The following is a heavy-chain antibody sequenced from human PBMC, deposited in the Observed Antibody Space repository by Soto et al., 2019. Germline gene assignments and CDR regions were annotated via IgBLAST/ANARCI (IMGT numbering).Heavy chain of an antibody. D-gene: IGHD5-18*01. V-gene: IGHV4-30-2*01. CDR2: LYHGGAT. CDR1: GGSINSGGYS. CDR3: ARAFTAMVLFDY. Sequence: PSETLSLTCAVSGGSINSGGYSWSWIRQPPGKGLEWVGYLYHGGATYSNPSLKSRVSISVDWSKNQFSLKLNSVTAADTAVYYCARAFTAMVLFDYWGPGILVTVSS. J-gene: IGHJ4*02.